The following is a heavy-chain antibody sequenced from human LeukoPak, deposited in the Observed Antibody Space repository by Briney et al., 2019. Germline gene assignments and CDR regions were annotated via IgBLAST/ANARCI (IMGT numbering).Heavy chain of an antibody. V-gene: IGHV4-59*01. J-gene: IGHJ4*02. CDR3: ARGGVYFDY. D-gene: IGHD3-16*01. CDR2: IYYSGST. CDR1: GGSISSYY. Sequence: SETLSLTCTVSGGSISSYYWSWIRQPPGKGLEWIGYIYYSGSTNYNPSLKSRVTISVDTSKNQFSLKLSSVTAADTAVYYCARGGVYFDYWGQGTLVTVSS.